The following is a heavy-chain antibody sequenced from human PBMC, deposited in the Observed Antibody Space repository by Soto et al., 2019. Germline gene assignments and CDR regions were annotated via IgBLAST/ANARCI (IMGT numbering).Heavy chain of an antibody. V-gene: IGHV3-7*03. CDR3: ARAPYSNAWYRFDL. CDR2: IKHDGSVQ. Sequence: QLVESGGGLVQPGGSLRHSCEASGFTYSGYWMSWVRQAPGEGLEWVADIKHDGSVQYYVDSVKGRLTISRDNAKKQLYLQMNGLRAEDTALYYCARAPYSNAWYRFDLWGQGTLVTVSS. CDR1: GFTYSGYW. J-gene: IGHJ4*02. D-gene: IGHD4-4*01.